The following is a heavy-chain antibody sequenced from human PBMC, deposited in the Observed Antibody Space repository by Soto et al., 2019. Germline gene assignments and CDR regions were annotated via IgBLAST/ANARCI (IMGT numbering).Heavy chain of an antibody. CDR2: INHSGST. Sequence: SETLSLTCAVYGGSFSGYYWSWIRQPPGKGLEWIGEINHSGSTNYNSSLKSRVTISVDTSKNQFSLKLSSVTAADTAVYYCARGLRYFDWLLSNWFDPWGQGTLVTVSS. J-gene: IGHJ5*02. CDR3: ARGLRYFDWLLSNWFDP. D-gene: IGHD3-9*01. CDR1: GGSFSGYY. V-gene: IGHV4-34*01.